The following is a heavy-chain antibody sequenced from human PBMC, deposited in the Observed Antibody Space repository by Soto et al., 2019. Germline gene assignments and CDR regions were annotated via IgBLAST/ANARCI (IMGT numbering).Heavy chain of an antibody. CDR1: GGTFSSTA. CDR2: IIPFFGTA. Sequence: SVKVSCKSSGGTFSSTAISWVRQAPGQGLEWMGGIIPFFGTANYAQKFQGRVTITADESTSTAYVELRSLRSEDTAVYYCARDRTSNQLLSPGCFDPWGQGTLVTVSS. D-gene: IGHD2-21*01. J-gene: IGHJ5*02. V-gene: IGHV1-69*13. CDR3: ARDRTSNQLLSPGCFDP.